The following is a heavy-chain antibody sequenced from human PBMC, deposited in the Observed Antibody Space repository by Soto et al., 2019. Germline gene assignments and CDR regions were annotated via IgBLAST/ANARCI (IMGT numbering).Heavy chain of an antibody. CDR1: GDSVSSNSAA. CDR2: TYYRSKWYN. V-gene: IGHV6-1*01. CDR3: ARGNHNNWFDP. J-gene: IGHJ5*02. Sequence: QALSLTSAISGDSVSSNSAACIWIRHSPSRGLEWLGRTYYRSKWYNDYALSVKSRITLNPDTSKNQFSLQLNSVTPEDTAVYYCARGNHNNWFDPWGQGTLVTVSS.